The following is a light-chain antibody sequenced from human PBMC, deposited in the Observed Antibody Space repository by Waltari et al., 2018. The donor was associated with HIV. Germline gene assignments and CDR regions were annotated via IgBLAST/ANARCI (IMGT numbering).Light chain of an antibody. J-gene: IGLJ2*01. Sequence: QSVLTQPPSASATPGQRVTISCSGTRSNIGSNFVFWYQQFPGTAPKLLMSKNKKRFSGVPDRFSGSKSGTSASLAISGLRSEDEAVYYCAAWDDSLRGHVVFGGGTNLTV. CDR2: KNK. V-gene: IGLV1-47*01. CDR3: AAWDDSLRGHVV. CDR1: RSNIGSNF.